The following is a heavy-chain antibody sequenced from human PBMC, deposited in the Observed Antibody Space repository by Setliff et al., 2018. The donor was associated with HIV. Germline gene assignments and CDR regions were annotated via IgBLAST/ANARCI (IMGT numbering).Heavy chain of an antibody. D-gene: IGHD6-13*01. CDR1: RGSISAYY. J-gene: IGHJ5*02. V-gene: IGHV4-59*08. CDR2: IYYAGAT. CDR3: ARRGSSWYSHWFDP. Sequence: SETLSLTCTVSRGSISAYYWSWIRQPPGGTLEWIGYIYYAGATNYNPSLKSRVTISIDTSKNQFSLKLKSLTAADTAINYCARRGSSWYSHWFDPWGQGTLVTVSS.